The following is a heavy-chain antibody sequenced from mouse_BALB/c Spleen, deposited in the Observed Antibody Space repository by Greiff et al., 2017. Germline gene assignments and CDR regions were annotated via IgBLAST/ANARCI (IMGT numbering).Heavy chain of an antibody. D-gene: IGHD1-1*01. J-gene: IGHJ3*01. V-gene: IGHV5-12-1*01. CDR2: ISSGGGST. CDR3: ANYYYGSPWFAY. Sequence: EVHLVESGGGLVKPGGSLKLSCAASGFAFSSYDMSWVRQTPEKRLEWVAYISSGGGSTYYPDTVKGRFTISRDNAKNTLYLQMSSLKSEDTAMYYCANYYYGSPWFAYWGQGTLVTVSA. CDR1: GFAFSSYD.